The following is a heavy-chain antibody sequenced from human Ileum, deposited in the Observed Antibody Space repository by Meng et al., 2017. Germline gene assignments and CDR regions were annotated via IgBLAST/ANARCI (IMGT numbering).Heavy chain of an antibody. CDR3: ASARYDN. V-gene: IGHV4-34*01. J-gene: IGHJ4*02. CDR1: GGSFSANY. CDR2: INHNGNT. Sequence: QLQLQQWGAGLLKPSETLSLTCVVYGGSFSANYWTWIRQPPGKGLEWIGEINHNGNTNYKPSLKSRVTTSVDTSKKQFSLRLTSVTAADTAVYYCASARYDNWGQGTLVTVSS.